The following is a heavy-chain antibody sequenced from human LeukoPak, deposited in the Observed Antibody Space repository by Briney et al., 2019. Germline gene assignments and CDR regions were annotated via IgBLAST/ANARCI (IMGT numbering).Heavy chain of an antibody. V-gene: IGHV4-34*01. CDR2: INHSGST. D-gene: IGHD3-3*01. J-gene: IGHJ4*02. CDR3: ASGAAFWSGYFDC. CDR1: GGSFSGYY. Sequence: ASETLSLTCAVYGGSFSGYYWSWIRQPPGKGLEWIGEINHSGSTNYNPSLKSRVTISVDTSKNQFSLKLSSVTAADTAVYYCASGAAFWSGYFDCWGQGTLVTVSS.